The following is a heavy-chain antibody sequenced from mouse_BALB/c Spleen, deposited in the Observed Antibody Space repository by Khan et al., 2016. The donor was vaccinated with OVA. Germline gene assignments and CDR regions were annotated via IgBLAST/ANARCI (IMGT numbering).Heavy chain of an antibody. J-gene: IGHJ3*01. CDR3: ARSGYGNPFAY. CDR2: INPNNGDS. CDR1: GYTFTSYY. D-gene: IGHD2-1*01. Sequence: QVRLQQPGAELVKPGTSVKISCKASGYTFTSYYMYWVKQRPGQGLEWIGGINPNNGDSSFNEKFKSKATLTVDKSSSTAYMQLGILTSEDSAVYYCARSGYGNPFAYWGQGTLVTVSA. V-gene: IGHV1S81*02.